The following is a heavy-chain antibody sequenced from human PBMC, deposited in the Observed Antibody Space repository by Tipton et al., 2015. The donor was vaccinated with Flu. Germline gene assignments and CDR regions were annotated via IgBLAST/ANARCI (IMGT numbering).Heavy chain of an antibody. CDR1: GFNVSSNY. J-gene: IGHJ5*01. D-gene: IGHD4-17*01. Sequence: GSLRLSCAASGFNVSSNYMSWVRQAPGKGLEWVSSIRRSSGDTFYADSVKGRFTVSRDIARNSLYLQMNGLRHDDTAFYYCAKDRGAYGEHPWFDSWGQGTLVTVSS. CDR3: AKDRGAYGEHPWFDS. CDR2: IRRSSGDT. V-gene: IGHV3-21*04.